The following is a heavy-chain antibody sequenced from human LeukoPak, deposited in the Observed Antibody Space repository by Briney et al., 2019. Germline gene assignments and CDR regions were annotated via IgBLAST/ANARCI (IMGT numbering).Heavy chain of an antibody. V-gene: IGHV4-59*08. Sequence: PSETLSLTCTVSGGSISNYYWCSIRQPPGKGLEWIGYISYSGRTNYHPSLKSRVTMSVDTSENQFSLKLSSLTAADTAVYYCARLYYYDRSRYYGCDYWCQGTLVTVSS. J-gene: IGHJ4*02. D-gene: IGHD3-22*01. CDR2: ISYSGRT. CDR3: ARLYYYDRSRYYGCDY. CDR1: GGSISNYY.